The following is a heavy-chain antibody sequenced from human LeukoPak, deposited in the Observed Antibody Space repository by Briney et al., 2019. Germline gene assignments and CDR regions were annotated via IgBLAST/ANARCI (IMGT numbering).Heavy chain of an antibody. V-gene: IGHV3-20*04. Sequence: SGGSLRLSCAGPGYTFADHGMNWVRQAPGKGLEWVSGLNPNGGNIGYADSVKGRFSISRDNAKNSLFLQMNNLRDEDTAVYYCVRDLPSSGWPYWGRGTLVTVSS. CDR3: VRDLPSSGWPY. CDR1: GYTFADHG. J-gene: IGHJ4*02. CDR2: LNPNGGNI. D-gene: IGHD6-19*01.